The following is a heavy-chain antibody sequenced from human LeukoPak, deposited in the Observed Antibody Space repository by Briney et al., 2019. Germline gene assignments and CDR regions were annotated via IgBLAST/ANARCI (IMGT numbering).Heavy chain of an antibody. Sequence: PSETLSLTCTVSGGSISSSSYYWGWIRQPRGKGLEWIGSIYYSGSTYYNPSLKSRVTISVDTSKNQFSLKLSSVTAADTAVYYCATFALRYFDWLYFDYWGQGTLVTVSS. J-gene: IGHJ4*02. CDR3: ATFALRYFDWLYFDY. CDR1: GGSISSSSYY. D-gene: IGHD3-9*01. V-gene: IGHV4-39*01. CDR2: IYYSGST.